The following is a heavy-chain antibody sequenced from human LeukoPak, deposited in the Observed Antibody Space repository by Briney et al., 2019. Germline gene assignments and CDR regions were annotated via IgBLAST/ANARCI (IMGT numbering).Heavy chain of an antibody. Sequence: TGGSLRLSCAASGFTFSNAWMSWVRQAPGKGLEWVGRIKSKTDGGTTDYAAPVKGRFTISRDDSKNTLYLQMNSLKTEDTAVYYCTTDDPYSSSWYEFDYWGQGTLVTVSS. CDR1: GFTFSNAW. J-gene: IGHJ4*02. CDR3: TTDDPYSSSWYEFDY. CDR2: IKSKTDGGTT. V-gene: IGHV3-15*01. D-gene: IGHD6-13*01.